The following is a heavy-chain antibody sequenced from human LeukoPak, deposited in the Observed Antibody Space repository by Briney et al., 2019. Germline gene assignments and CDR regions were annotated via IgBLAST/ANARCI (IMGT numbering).Heavy chain of an antibody. CDR1: GFTFSSYW. V-gene: IGHV3-74*01. CDR2: IKSDGSLT. J-gene: IGHJ3*01. Sequence: GGSLRLSCVASGFTFSSYWIQWVRQAPGKGLVWVSRIKSDGSLTNYADSVKGRFTISRDNAKNTLHLQMNSLTAEDTAVYYCTRSTNNAFDVWGQGTVVTVFS. CDR3: TRSTNNAFDV. D-gene: IGHD1/OR15-1a*01.